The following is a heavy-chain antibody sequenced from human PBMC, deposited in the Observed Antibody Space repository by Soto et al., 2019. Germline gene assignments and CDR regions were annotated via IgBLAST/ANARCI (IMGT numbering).Heavy chain of an antibody. Sequence: SETLSLTCAVYGGSFSGYYWSWIRQPPGKGLEWIGEINHSGSTNYNPSLKSRVTISVDTSKNQFSLKLSSVTAADTAVYYCAGPEGWLRFGLFDYWGQGTLVTVSS. CDR3: AGPEGWLRFGLFDY. CDR2: INHSGST. D-gene: IGHD5-12*01. J-gene: IGHJ4*02. V-gene: IGHV4-34*01. CDR1: GGSFSGYY.